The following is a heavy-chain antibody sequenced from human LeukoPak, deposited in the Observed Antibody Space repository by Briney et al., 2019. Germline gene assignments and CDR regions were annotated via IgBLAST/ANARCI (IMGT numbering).Heavy chain of an antibody. V-gene: IGHV4-34*01. CDR2: FNHSGST. Sequence: SETLSLTCAVYGGSFSGYYWSWIRQPPGKGLEWIGEFNHSGSTNYNPSLKSRVTISVDTSKNQFSLKLSSVTAADTAVYYCARGPPLRFLEWSHYYYYGMDVWGQGTTVTVSS. J-gene: IGHJ6*02. D-gene: IGHD3-3*01. CDR3: ARGPPLRFLEWSHYYYYGMDV. CDR1: GGSFSGYY.